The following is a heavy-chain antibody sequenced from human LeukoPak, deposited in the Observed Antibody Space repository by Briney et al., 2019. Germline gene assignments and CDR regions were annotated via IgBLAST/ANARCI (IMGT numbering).Heavy chain of an antibody. V-gene: IGHV4-34*01. Sequence: PSETLSLTCAVYGGSFSGYYWSWIRQPPGKGLEWIGEINHSGSTNYNPSLKSRVTISVDTSKNQFSLKLSSVTAADTAVYYCARAGDIVVVVAATSPTPNWFDPWGQGTLVTVSS. CDR3: ARAGDIVVVVAATSPTPNWFDP. CDR1: GGSFSGYY. CDR2: INHSGST. D-gene: IGHD2-15*01. J-gene: IGHJ5*02.